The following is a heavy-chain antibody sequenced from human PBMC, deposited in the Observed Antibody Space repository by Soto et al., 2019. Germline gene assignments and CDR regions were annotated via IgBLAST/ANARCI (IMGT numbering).Heavy chain of an antibody. Sequence: VKVSCKASGYTFTSYYMHWVRQAPGQGLEWMGIINPSGGSTSYAQKFQGRVTMTRDTSTSTVYMELSSLRSEDTAVYYCARRIVGATDWFDPWGQGTLVTVSS. V-gene: IGHV1-46*01. CDR3: ARRIVGATDWFDP. J-gene: IGHJ5*02. D-gene: IGHD1-26*01. CDR2: INPSGGST. CDR1: GYTFTSYY.